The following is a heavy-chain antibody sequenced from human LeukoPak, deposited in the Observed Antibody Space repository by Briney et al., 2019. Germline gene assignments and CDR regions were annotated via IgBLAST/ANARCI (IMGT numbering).Heavy chain of an antibody. J-gene: IGHJ4*02. CDR1: GGSISSSSYY. D-gene: IGHD3-10*01. V-gene: IGHV4-39*01. CDR3: ASSLWFGEWQTYDY. CDR2: IYYSGST. Sequence: PSETLSLTCTVSGGSISSSSYYWGWIRQPPGKGLEWIGSIYYSGSTYYNPSLKSRVTISVDTSKNQLSLKLSSVTAADTAVYYCASSLWFGEWQTYDYWGQGTLVTVSS.